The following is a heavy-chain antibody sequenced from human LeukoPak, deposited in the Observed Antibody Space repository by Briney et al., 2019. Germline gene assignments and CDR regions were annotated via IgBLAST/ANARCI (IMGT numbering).Heavy chain of an antibody. Sequence: ASVKVSCKASGGTFSTYIITWVRQAPGQGLEWMGGIIPIFGTANYAQKFQGRVTITADESTSTAYMELSSLRSEDTAVYYCARSAAGTYYFDYWGQGTLVTVSS. J-gene: IGHJ4*02. CDR2: IIPIFGTA. CDR1: GGTFSTYI. CDR3: ARSAAGTYYFDY. V-gene: IGHV1-69*13. D-gene: IGHD6-13*01.